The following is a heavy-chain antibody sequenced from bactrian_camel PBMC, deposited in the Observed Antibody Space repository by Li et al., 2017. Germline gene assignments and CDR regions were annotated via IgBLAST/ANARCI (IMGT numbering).Heavy chain of an antibody. J-gene: IGHJ4*01. CDR2: LGTPSGNP. D-gene: IGHD2*01. Sequence: HVQLVESGGGSVQAGGSLRLSCAANGNTAGTYCMAWFRQAPGKERERVAHLGTPSGNPFYANSVKGRFTISRDNAKNTLDLQMNNLKPEDTAMYYCAAVRGICYVLNYRYWGQGTQVTVS. V-gene: IGHV3S1*01. CDR3: AAVRGICYVLNYRY. CDR1: GNTAGTYC.